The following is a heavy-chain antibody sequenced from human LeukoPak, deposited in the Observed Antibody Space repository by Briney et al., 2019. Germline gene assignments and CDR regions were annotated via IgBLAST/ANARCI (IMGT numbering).Heavy chain of an antibody. CDR1: GFTFSSYA. V-gene: IGHV3-30-3*01. J-gene: IGHJ6*02. Sequence: GGSLRLSCAASGFTFSSYAMHWVRQAPGKGLEWVAVISYDGSNKYYADSVKGRFTISRDNSKNKLYLQMNSLRAEDTAVYYCARYDARYGMDVWGQGTTVTVSS. CDR3: ARYDARYGMDV. CDR2: ISYDGSNK. D-gene: IGHD1-1*01.